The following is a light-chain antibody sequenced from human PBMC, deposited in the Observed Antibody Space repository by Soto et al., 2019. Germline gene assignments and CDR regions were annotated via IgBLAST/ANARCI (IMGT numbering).Light chain of an antibody. CDR3: QHYKTYPWT. V-gene: IGKV1-5*03. CDR2: KAS. Sequence: DIQMTQSTSTLSASVGDRVTITCRASESINSWLAWYQQRPGKAPKLLIYKASTLQSGVPSRFSGSGSGTEFTLTISSLQPEDLASYYCQHYKTYPWTFGQGTKVDIK. CDR1: ESINSW. J-gene: IGKJ1*01.